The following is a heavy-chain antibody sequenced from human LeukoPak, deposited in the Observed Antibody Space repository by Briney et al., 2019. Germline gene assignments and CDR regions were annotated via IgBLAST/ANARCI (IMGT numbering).Heavy chain of an antibody. CDR3: AREVVAVAEHPDYYYYYYMDV. CDR1: GGSFRGYY. V-gene: IGHV4-34*01. J-gene: IGHJ6*03. D-gene: IGHD6-19*01. Sequence: SETLSLTCGVYGGSFRGYYWSWIRQPPGKGPELIGEINHSGSTNYNPSLKSRVTISVDTFKNQFSLKLSSVTAADTAVYYCAREVVAVAEHPDYYYYYYMDVWGKGTTVTVSS. CDR2: INHSGST.